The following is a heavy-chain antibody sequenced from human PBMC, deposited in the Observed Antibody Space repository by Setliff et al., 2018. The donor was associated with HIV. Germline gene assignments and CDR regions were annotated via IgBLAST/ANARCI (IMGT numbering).Heavy chain of an antibody. V-gene: IGHV4-39*01. CDR1: GASISSSSHH. Sequence: SETLSLTCTVSGASISSSSHHWAWIRQPPGKGLEYIGNIYYTGSTHHNPSLESRVATSVDTSKNQFSLKLSSVTAADTAVYYCARHYNVNYYVRKDFDYWGQGTLVTVSS. J-gene: IGHJ4*02. CDR3: ARHYNVNYYVRKDFDY. D-gene: IGHD1-26*01. CDR2: IYYTGST.